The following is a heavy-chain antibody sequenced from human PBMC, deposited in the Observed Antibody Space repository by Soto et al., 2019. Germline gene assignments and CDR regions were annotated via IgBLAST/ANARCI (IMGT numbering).Heavy chain of an antibody. CDR1: GFTFSSYA. CDR2: ISYDGSNK. Sequence: VQLVESGGGVVQPGRSLRLSCAASGFTFSSYAMHWVRQAPGKGLEWVAVISYDGSNKYYADSVKGRFTISRDNSKTTLYLQMNSLRAEDTAVYYCARGPASRSYYDFWSGYRYGMDVWGQGTTVTVSS. J-gene: IGHJ6*02. D-gene: IGHD3-3*01. V-gene: IGHV3-30-3*01. CDR3: ARGPASRSYYDFWSGYRYGMDV.